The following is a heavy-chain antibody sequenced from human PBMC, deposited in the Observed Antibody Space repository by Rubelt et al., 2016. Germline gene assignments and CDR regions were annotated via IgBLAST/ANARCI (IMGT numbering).Heavy chain of an antibody. D-gene: IGHD1-1*01. V-gene: IGHV1-8*01. Sequence: QVQLVQSGAEVKKPGASVKVSCKASGYTFTSYDINWVRQATGQGLEWMGWMNPNSGNKGFDENFQGRVTFTRRTSITTAYMEQSSRRSDETAGYYCVRGRGTHIDYWSQGTLVTVSS. CDR2: MNPNSGNK. J-gene: IGHJ4*02. CDR3: VRGRGTHIDY. CDR1: GYTFTSYD.